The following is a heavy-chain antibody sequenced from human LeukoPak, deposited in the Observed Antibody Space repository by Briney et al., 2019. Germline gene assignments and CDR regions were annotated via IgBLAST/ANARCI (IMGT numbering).Heavy chain of an antibody. CDR2: INHSGST. J-gene: IGHJ3*02. V-gene: IGHV4-34*01. CDR1: GGSFSGYY. Sequence: SQTLSLTCAVYGGSFSGYYWSWIRQPPGKGLEWIGEINHSGSTNYNPSLKSRVTISVDTSKNQFSLKLNSVTAADTAVYYCARGAPKEIQLWLRLRGVAFDIWGQGTMVTVSS. CDR3: ARGAPKEIQLWLRLRGVAFDI. D-gene: IGHD5-18*01.